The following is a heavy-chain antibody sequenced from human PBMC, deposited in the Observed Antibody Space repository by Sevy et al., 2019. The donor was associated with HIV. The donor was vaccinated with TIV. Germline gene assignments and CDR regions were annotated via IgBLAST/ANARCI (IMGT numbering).Heavy chain of an antibody. CDR2: LSFGCGKL. J-gene: IGHJ4*02. CDR3: AREGCTRPHDY. D-gene: IGHD2-8*01. V-gene: IGHV3-23*01. CDR1: GFAFYDYS. Sequence: GGSLRLSCAASGFAFYDYSMSWIRQAPGKGLGWVATLSFGCGKLNYADSVKGRFTISRDNSKNSFYLQMDNLRVEDTALYYCAREGCTRPHDYWGQGTRVTVSS.